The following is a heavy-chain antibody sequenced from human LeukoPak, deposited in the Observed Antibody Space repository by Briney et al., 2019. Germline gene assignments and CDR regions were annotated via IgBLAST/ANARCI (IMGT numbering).Heavy chain of an antibody. D-gene: IGHD4-11*01. V-gene: IGHV3-74*01. CDR3: ARGLVPGFLDY. J-gene: IGHJ4*02. CDR1: GFTFSSSW. CDR2: INSDESIT. Sequence: PGGSLRLSCAASGFTFSSSWMYWVRQAPGKGLVWVSRINSDESITTYADCVKGRFTISRDNAKNTLYLQMNSLRAEDTAVYYCARGLVPGFLDYWGQGTPVTVSS.